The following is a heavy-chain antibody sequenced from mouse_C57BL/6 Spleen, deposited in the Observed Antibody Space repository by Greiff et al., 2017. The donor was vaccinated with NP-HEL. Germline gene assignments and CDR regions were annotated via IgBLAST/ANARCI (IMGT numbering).Heavy chain of an antibody. D-gene: IGHD2-3*01. CDR1: GYTFTVYA. CDR2: ISTYYGDA. J-gene: IGHJ2*01. Sequence: QVQLQQSGPELVRPGVSVKISCKGSGYTFTVYAMHWVKQSHAKSLEWIGFISTYYGDASYNQKFKDKATMTVDKPSSTAYMELARLTSEDSAVYYCFDGYHRTYYFDYWGQGTTLTVSS. CDR3: FDGYHRTYYFDY. V-gene: IGHV1-67*01.